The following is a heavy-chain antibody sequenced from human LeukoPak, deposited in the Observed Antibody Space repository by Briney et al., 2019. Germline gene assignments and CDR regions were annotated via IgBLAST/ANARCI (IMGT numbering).Heavy chain of an antibody. D-gene: IGHD2-2*01. CDR1: GYTFTGFG. J-gene: IGHJ4*02. V-gene: IGHV1-18*01. CDR2: ISIGDGNS. CDR3: SRSYHSTSWYYFDL. Sequence: GASVKVSCKASGYTFTGFGITWVRQAPGQGPEWMGWISIGDGNSHYGQKFQDRVSMTRDIGSNTAFLELRRLRSDDTAAYFCSRSYHSTSWYYFDLWGQGTLVTVSS.